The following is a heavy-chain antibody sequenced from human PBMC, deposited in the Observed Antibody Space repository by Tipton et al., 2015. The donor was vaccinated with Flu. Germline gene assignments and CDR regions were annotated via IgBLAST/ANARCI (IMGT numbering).Heavy chain of an antibody. J-gene: IGHJ4*02. CDR1: GFTFSSYA. CDR3: ARGTTGTWGGGYFDY. V-gene: IGHV3-23*01. CDR2: ISGSGGST. Sequence: GSLRLSCAASGFTFSSYAMSWVRQAPGKGLEWVSAISGSGGSTYYADSVKGRFTISRDNSKNTLYLQMNSLRAEDTAVYYCARGTTGTWGGGYFDYWGQGTLVTVSS. D-gene: IGHD1-1*01.